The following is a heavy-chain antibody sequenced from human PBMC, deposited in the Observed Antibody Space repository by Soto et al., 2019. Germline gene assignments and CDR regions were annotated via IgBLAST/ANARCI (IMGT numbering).Heavy chain of an antibody. CDR3: XXGSVYNWRGDF. D-gene: IGHD1-20*01. CDR2: INGDGXXT. Sequence: EVQLVVSGGDLIQPGGSLRLSCAASGFTFSNYWMHWVRQAPGKGLVWVSRINGDGXXTXYXDSVKGRFTISRDNAKXXXXXXXXXXXXXXXXXXXXXXGSVYNWRGDFWGQGTLVTVSS. J-gene: IGHJ4*02. CDR1: GFTFSNYW. V-gene: IGHV3-74*01.